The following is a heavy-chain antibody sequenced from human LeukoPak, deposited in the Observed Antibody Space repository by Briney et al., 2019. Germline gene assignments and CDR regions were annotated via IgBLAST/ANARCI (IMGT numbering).Heavy chain of an antibody. D-gene: IGHD6-19*01. CDR2: IYYSGST. Sequence: SETLSLTCTVSSSAFRSRGYYWGWIRQHPGKGLEWIGFIYYSGSTYYNPSLRSRVSISVDTSKNQFSLKLSSVTAADTAVYYCARDSEYSSGSNWFDPWGQGTLVTVSS. CDR3: ARDSEYSSGSNWFDP. V-gene: IGHV4-31*03. CDR1: SSAFRSRGYY. J-gene: IGHJ5*02.